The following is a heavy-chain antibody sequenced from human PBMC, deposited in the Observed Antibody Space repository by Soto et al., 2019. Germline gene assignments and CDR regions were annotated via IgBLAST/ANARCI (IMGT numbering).Heavy chain of an antibody. CDR1: GYTFTSYY. CDR2: INPCGGST. V-gene: IGHV1-46*01. J-gene: IGHJ4*02. D-gene: IGHD1-26*01. Sequence: GASVKVSCKASGYTFTSYYMHWVRQAPGQGLEWMGMINPCGGSTSYPQKHQDRVTITTDTSTNTVYMELRSLRSDDTAVYFCARARMFSGAHHDYWGQGTRVTVSS. CDR3: ARARMFSGAHHDY.